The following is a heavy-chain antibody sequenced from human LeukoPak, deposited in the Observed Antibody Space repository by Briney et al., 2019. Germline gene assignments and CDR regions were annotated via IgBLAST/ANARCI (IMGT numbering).Heavy chain of an antibody. J-gene: IGHJ6*02. V-gene: IGHV3-21*01. CDR2: INSGSSDI. CDR1: GFIFSDYT. CDR3: ARGFLDYYYGMDV. Sequence: GGSLRLSCAASGFIFSDYTMNWVRQAPGKGLEWVSSINSGSSDIYYADSVKGRFTISRDNAKNSLYLQMNSLRVEDTAVYYCARGFLDYYYGMDVGGLGTTVTVSS.